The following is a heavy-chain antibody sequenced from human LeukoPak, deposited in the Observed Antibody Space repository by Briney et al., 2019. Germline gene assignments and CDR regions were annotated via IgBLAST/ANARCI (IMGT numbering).Heavy chain of an antibody. V-gene: IGHV3-48*01. D-gene: IGHD3-3*01. J-gene: IGHJ4*02. Sequence: GGSLRLSCAASGFTFSSYSMNWVRQAPGKGLEWVSYISSSSSTTYYADSVKGRFTISRDNAKNPLYLQMNSLRAEDTAVYYCARDSRITIFGVVPPNPIDYWGQGTLVTVSS. CDR3: ARDSRITIFGVVPPNPIDY. CDR2: ISSSSSTT. CDR1: GFTFSSYS.